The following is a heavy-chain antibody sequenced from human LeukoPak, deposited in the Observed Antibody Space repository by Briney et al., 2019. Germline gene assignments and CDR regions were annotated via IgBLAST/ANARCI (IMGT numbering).Heavy chain of an antibody. J-gene: IGHJ3*02. V-gene: IGHV4-31*03. CDR3: ARDRTDYRSAFDI. D-gene: IGHD4-11*01. Sequence: SETLSLTCTVSGASISSVGYYWSWIRQHPGKGLEWIGYIYYSGGTYYNPSLKSRVTISVDTSKNQFSLKLSSVTAADTAVYYCARDRTDYRSAFDIWGQGTMVTVSS. CDR1: GASISSVGYY. CDR2: IYYSGGT.